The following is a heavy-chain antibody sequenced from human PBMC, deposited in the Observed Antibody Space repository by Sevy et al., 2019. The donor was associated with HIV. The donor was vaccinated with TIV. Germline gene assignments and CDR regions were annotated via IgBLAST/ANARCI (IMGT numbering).Heavy chain of an antibody. Sequence: GGSLRLSCAVSGFTFNNAWMNWVRQAPGTGLQWVGLLKSKIDGETTDYAKPVKGRFTISRDESKNTMYLQMNSLKIEDTAVYYCATAPGYYDRAPFDYWGPGTLVTVSS. V-gene: IGHV3-15*01. J-gene: IGHJ4*02. CDR3: ATAPGYYDRAPFDY. CDR1: GFTFNNAW. CDR2: LKSKIDGETT. D-gene: IGHD3-22*01.